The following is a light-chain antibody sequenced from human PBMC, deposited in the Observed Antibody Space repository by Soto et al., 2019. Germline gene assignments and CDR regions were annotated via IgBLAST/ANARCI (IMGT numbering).Light chain of an antibody. CDR2: DVS. CDR3: CSYAGSYTHYV. V-gene: IGLV2-11*01. J-gene: IGLJ1*01. CDR1: SSDVGGYNY. Sequence: HSALTQPRSVSGSPGQSVTISCTGTSSDVGGYNYVSWCQQHPGKAPKLMIYDVSKRPSGVPDRFSGSKSGNTASLTISGLQAEDEADYYCCSYAGSYTHYVFGTGTKLTVL.